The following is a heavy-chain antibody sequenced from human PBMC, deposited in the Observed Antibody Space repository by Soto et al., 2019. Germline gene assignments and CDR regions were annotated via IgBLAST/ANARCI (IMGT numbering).Heavy chain of an antibody. J-gene: IGHJ3*02. V-gene: IGHV2-5*02. D-gene: IGHD3-16*01. CDR1: GFSLTTTGVG. CDR3: VHITRTFGRIERNGAFDI. CDR2: IYWDDDK. Sequence: QITLKESGPPLVQPTQTLTLTCTFSGFSLTTTGVGVGWIRQSPGEALEWLALIYWDDDKRYSPSLKSRLTSTKVTADNPVVLTMTNMYPVDTATYYCVHITRTFGRIERNGAFDIWGQGTMVTVSS.